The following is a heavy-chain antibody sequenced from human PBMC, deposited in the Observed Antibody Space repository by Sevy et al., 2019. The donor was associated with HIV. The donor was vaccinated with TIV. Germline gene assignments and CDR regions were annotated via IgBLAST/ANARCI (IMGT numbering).Heavy chain of an antibody. D-gene: IGHD3-3*01. V-gene: IGHV1-2*06. CDR2: INPNSGGT. Sequence: ASVKVSCKASGYTFTGYYMHWVRQAPGQGLEWMGRINPNSGGTNYAQKFQGRVTMTRETSISTASIELSRLRSDDTAVYYCARVGYYDFWSGYYTGFWFDPWGQGTLVTVSS. J-gene: IGHJ5*02. CDR1: GYTFTGYY. CDR3: ARVGYYDFWSGYYTGFWFDP.